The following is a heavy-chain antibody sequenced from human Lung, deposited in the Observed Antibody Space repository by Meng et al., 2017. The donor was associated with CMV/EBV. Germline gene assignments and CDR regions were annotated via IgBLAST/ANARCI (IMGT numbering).Heavy chain of an antibody. CDR3: ARRDRYYAVDV. V-gene: IGHV5-51*01. CDR2: IWPGDSDT. D-gene: IGHD1-14*01. Sequence: GEXXKISCKPSGYNFTTYWIGWVRQMPGKGLEWMGIIWPGDSDTRYSPCFQGHVTISVDKSISVAYLQWNSLKASDTAMYYLARRDRYYAVDVWGQGTTVTVSS. J-gene: IGHJ6*02. CDR1: GYNFTTYW.